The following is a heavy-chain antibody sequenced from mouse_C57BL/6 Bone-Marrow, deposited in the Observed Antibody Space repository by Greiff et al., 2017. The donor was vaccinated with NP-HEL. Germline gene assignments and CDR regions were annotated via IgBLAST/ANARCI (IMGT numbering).Heavy chain of an antibody. Sequence: VQLQQSGAELAKPGASVKLSCKASGYTFTSSWMHWVKQRPGQGLEWIGYINPSSGYTKYNQKFQDKATLTADKSSSTAYMQLSILTDEDSAVYYCARYWYFDVWGTGTTVTVSS. CDR2: INPSSGYT. CDR3: ARYWYFDV. J-gene: IGHJ1*03. CDR1: GYTFTSSW. V-gene: IGHV1-7*01.